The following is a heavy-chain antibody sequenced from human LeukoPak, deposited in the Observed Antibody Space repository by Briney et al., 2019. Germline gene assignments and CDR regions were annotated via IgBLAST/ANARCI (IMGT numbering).Heavy chain of an antibody. J-gene: IGHJ3*02. V-gene: IGHV4-61*02. Sequence: SETLSLTCTVSGGSISSGSYYWGWIRQPAGKGLELIGRIFTSGRTNYNPSLKSRVTISLDTSKNQFSLKLSSVTAADTAVYYCARETPYPIWGQGTMVTVSS. CDR3: ARETPYPI. CDR2: IFTSGRT. CDR1: GGSISSGSYY.